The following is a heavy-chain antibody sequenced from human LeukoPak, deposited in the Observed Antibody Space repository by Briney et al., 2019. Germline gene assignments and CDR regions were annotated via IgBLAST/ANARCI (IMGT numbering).Heavy chain of an antibody. J-gene: IGHJ4*02. V-gene: IGHV4-4*02. CDR3: ARDGGWLVTEFDY. CDR1: GGSISSSNW. D-gene: IGHD6-19*01. Sequence: SGTLSLTCAVSGGSISSSNWWSWVRQPPGKGLEWIGEIYHSGSTNYNPSLKSRVTISVDKSKNQFSLKLSSVSAADTAVYYCARDGGWLVTEFDYWGQGTLVTVSS. CDR2: IYHSGST.